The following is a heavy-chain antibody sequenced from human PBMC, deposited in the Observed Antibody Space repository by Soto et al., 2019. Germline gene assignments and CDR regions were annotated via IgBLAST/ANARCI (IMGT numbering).Heavy chain of an antibody. CDR2: ISSSSSTI. Sequence: GGSLRLSCAASGFTFSSYSMNWVRQAPGKGLEWVSYISSSSSTIYYADSVNGRFTISRDNPKNSLYRQMNSLRAEDTAVYYCASDGTSLYGDFDYWGQGTLVTVSS. V-gene: IGHV3-48*04. D-gene: IGHD4-17*01. CDR3: ASDGTSLYGDFDY. CDR1: GFTFSSYS. J-gene: IGHJ4*02.